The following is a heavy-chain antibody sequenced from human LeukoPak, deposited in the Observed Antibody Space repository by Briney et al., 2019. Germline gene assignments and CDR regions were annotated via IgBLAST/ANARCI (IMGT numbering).Heavy chain of an antibody. V-gene: IGHV3-74*01. CDR2: INSDGTTT. CDR1: GFSFSNSW. Sequence: GGSLRLSCAVSGFSFSNSWMHGVRQAPGKGLVWVSRINSDGTTTYYADSVKGRFTISRDNAKNTLFLQMNSLRPEDTALYYCASDPYLANFWTGYPHYWGQGTLVTVSS. D-gene: IGHD3/OR15-3a*01. CDR3: ASDPYLANFWTGYPHY. J-gene: IGHJ4*02.